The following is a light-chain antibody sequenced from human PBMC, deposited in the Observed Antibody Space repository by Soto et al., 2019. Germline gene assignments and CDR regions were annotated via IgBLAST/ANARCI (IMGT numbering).Light chain of an antibody. V-gene: IGLV1-47*01. CDR2: RNN. CDR1: SSNIGSKY. J-gene: IGLJ2*01. CDR3: AAWDAGVSGSA. Sequence: QSVLTQPPSASGTPGQRVTISCSGSSSNIGSKYVYWYQQLPGTAPKLLMYRNNQRHSGVPDRFSGSKSGTSASLAISGLRSEDEADYYCAAWDAGVSGSAFGGGTKVTVL.